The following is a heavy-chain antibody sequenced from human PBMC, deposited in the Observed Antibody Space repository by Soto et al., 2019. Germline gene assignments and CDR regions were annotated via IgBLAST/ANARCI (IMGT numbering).Heavy chain of an antibody. J-gene: IGHJ3*02. CDR2: MNPNSGNT. Sequence: ASVKVSCKASGYTFTSYDINWVRQATLLGLEWMGWMNPNSGNTGYAQKFQGRVTMTRNTSLSTAYMELSSLRSEDTAVYYCATGRTTGSSSAWYLDAFDIWGQGTMVTVS. V-gene: IGHV1-8*01. CDR3: ATGRTTGSSSAWYLDAFDI. D-gene: IGHD6-19*01. CDR1: GYTFTSYD.